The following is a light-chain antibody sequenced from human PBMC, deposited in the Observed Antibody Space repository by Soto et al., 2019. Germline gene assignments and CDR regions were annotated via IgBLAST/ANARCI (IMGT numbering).Light chain of an antibody. J-gene: IGLJ2*01. CDR3: SSYTISSTLVV. V-gene: IGLV2-14*01. Sequence: QSVLTQPASVSGSPGQSITISCTGTRSDVGGYNYVSWYQQHPGKAPKLMIYEVNNRPSGVSNRLSGSSSGNTASLTISGLEAEDEAEYYCSSYTISSTLVVFGGGTKLTVL. CDR2: EVN. CDR1: RSDVGGYNY.